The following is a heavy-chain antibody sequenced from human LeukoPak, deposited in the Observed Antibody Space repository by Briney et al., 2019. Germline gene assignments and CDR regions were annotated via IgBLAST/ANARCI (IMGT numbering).Heavy chain of an antibody. D-gene: IGHD6-13*01. CDR2: ISAYNGNT. Sequence: ASVRVSCKASGYTFTSYGISWVRQAPGQGLEWMGWISAYNGNTNYAQKLQGRVTMTTDTSTSTAYMELRSLRSDDTAVYYCARGRTWGAAAGMDYYYGMDVWGQGTTVTVPS. V-gene: IGHV1-18*01. J-gene: IGHJ6*02. CDR1: GYTFTSYG. CDR3: ARGRTWGAAAGMDYYYGMDV.